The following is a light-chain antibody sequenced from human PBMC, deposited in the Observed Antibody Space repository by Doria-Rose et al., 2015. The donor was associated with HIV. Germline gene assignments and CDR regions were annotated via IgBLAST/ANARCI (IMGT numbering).Light chain of an antibody. Sequence: IQMTQSPSSFSASTGDRVTITCRASQGISSYLAWYQQKPGKAPNLLIYAASTLQSGVPSRFGGSGSGTDSTLTISCLQSEDFATYYCQQYYSYPRAFGQGTRLEIK. V-gene: IGKV1-8*01. J-gene: IGKJ5*01. CDR2: AAS. CDR3: QQYYSYPRA. CDR1: QGISSY.